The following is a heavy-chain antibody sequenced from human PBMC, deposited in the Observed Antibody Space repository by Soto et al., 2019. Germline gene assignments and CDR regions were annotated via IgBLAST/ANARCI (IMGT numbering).Heavy chain of an antibody. CDR3: AKERATTTAFDY. CDR1: GFTFSRDG. D-gene: IGHD4-17*01. V-gene: IGHV3-23*01. Sequence: GGSLRLSCAASGFTFSRDGMGWVRQAPGKGLEWVSLVTDNGRSTYYADSVKGRFTISRDNTKNTLFLQMNSLRAEDTAVYYCAKERATTTAFDYWGQGALVTVSS. CDR2: VTDNGRST. J-gene: IGHJ4*02.